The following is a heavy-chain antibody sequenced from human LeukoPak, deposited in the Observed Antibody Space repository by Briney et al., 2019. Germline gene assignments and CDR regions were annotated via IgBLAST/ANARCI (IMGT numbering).Heavy chain of an antibody. CDR3: ASGRHDFLH. V-gene: IGHV3-7*01. CDR1: GFSFSSFW. J-gene: IGHJ4*02. D-gene: IGHD3/OR15-3a*01. Sequence: GGSLRLSCVASGFSFSSFWMTWVRQAPGKGLEWVANINLDGTEEHYVDSSLKGRFTISRDNAKNSLYLQVTSLRVEDTAVYYCASGRHDFLHWGQGTLVTVSS. CDR2: INLDGTEE.